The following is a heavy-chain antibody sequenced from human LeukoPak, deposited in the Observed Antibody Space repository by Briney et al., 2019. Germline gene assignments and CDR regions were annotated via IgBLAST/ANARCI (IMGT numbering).Heavy chain of an antibody. Sequence: SETLSLTCTVSGGSISSSSYCWGWIRQPPGKGLEWIGSIYYSGSTYYDPSLKSRVTISLDTSKNQFSLKLSSVTAADTAVYYCARLVKLTSSWYGAQFDYWGQGTLVTVSS. V-gene: IGHV4-39*07. D-gene: IGHD6-13*01. J-gene: IGHJ4*02. CDR2: IYYSGST. CDR3: ARLVKLTSSWYGAQFDY. CDR1: GGSISSSSYC.